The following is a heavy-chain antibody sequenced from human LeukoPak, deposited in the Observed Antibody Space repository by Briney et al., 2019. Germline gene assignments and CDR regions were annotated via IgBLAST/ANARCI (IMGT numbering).Heavy chain of an antibody. CDR1: GVSISSSSYC. Sequence: PSETLSLTCTVSGVSISSSSYCWGWIRQPPGKGLEWIGSIYYSGSTYYNPSLKSRVTISVDTSKNQFSLKLSSVTAADTAVYYCAGPQVTPLDYWGQGTLVTVSS. CDR2: IYYSGST. D-gene: IGHD4-23*01. V-gene: IGHV4-39*01. CDR3: AGPQVTPLDY. J-gene: IGHJ4*02.